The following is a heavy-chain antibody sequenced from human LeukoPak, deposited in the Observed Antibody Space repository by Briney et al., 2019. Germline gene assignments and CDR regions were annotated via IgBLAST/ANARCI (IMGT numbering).Heavy chain of an antibody. CDR3: AKRGVVIRVILVGFNKEAYYFDS. CDR1: GITLSNYG. V-gene: IGHV3-23*01. Sequence: GGSLRLSCAVSGITLSNYGMSWVRQAPGKGLEWVAGISDSGGRTNYADSVKGRFTISRDNPKNTLYLQMNSLRAEDTAVYFCAKRGVVIRVILVGFNKEAYYFDSWGQGALVPVSS. CDR2: ISDSGGRT. J-gene: IGHJ4*02. D-gene: IGHD3-22*01.